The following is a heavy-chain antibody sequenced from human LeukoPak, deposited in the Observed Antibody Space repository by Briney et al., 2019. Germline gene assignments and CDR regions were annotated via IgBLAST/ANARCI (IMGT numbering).Heavy chain of an antibody. CDR1: GFTFSNYW. D-gene: IGHD3-10*01. V-gene: IGHV3-21*06. J-gene: IGHJ4*02. Sequence: TGGSLRLSRAASGFTFSNYWMHWVRLSPGKGLEWVSSITGSGPYMLYADSVKHRFTISRDNTKNLLYLEMNSLRAEDTAMYFCVRDVGAVRGEVYFDYWGQGTLVTVSS. CDR3: VRDVGAVRGEVYFDY. CDR2: ITGSGPYM.